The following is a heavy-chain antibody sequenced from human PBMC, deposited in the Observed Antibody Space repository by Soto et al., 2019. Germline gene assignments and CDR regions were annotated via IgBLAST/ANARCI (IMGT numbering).Heavy chain of an antibody. D-gene: IGHD3-16*02. J-gene: IGHJ4*02. CDR1: GFTFSSYG. CDR2: IWYDGSNK. CDR3: ARDHLSLGELSSYYFDY. Sequence: GGSLRLSCAASGFTFSSYGMHWVRQAPGKGLEWVAVIWYDGSNKYYADSVKGRFTISRDNSKNTLYLQMNSLRAEDTAVYYCARDHLSLGELSSYYFDYWGQGTLVTVSS. V-gene: IGHV3-33*01.